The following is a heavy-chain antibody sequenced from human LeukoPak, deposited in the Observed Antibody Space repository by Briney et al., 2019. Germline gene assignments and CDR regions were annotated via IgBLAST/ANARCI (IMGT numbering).Heavy chain of an antibody. CDR3: ARVVLLDTYYYYMDV. CDR1: GFTFSSYG. CDR2: IGTSNSYI. J-gene: IGHJ6*03. Sequence: GGSLRLSCTASGFTFSSYGITWVRQALGKGLEWVSSIGTSNSYIYYTDSVKGQFTNSRDNAKNPVYLQINSLRAEDTAVYYCARVVLLDTYYYYMDVWGKGTTVTVSS. D-gene: IGHD3/OR15-3a*01. V-gene: IGHV3-21*01.